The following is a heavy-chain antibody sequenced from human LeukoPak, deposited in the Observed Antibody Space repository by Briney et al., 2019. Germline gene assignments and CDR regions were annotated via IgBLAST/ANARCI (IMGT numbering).Heavy chain of an antibody. CDR1: GFTFSTFA. D-gene: IGHD3-9*01. J-gene: IGHJ4*02. CDR2: IFPSGGEI. V-gene: IGHV3-23*01. CDR3: ARDGRYYDILTGYYKVFDY. Sequence: GGSLRLSCAASGFTFSTFAMIWVRQPPGKGLEWVSSIFPSGGEIHYADSVRGRFTISRDNSKSTLSLQMNSLRAEDTAVYYCARDGRYYDILTGYYKVFDYWGQGTLVTVSS.